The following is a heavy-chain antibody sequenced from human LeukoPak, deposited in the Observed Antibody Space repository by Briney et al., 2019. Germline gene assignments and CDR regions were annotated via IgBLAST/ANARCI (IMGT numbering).Heavy chain of an antibody. V-gene: IGHV4-59*01. J-gene: IGHJ6*03. Sequence: SETLSLTCTVSGGSISSYYWSWIRQPPGKGLEWIGYIYNSGSTNYNPSLESRVTISVDTSKNQVSLKLSSVTAADTAVYYCARDYSSSNYYYYYMDVWGKGITVTVSS. CDR3: ARDYSSSNYYYYYMDV. CDR1: GGSISSYY. CDR2: IYNSGST. D-gene: IGHD6-6*01.